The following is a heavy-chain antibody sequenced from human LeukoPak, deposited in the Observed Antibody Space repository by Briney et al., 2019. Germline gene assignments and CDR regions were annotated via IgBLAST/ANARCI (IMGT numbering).Heavy chain of an antibody. D-gene: IGHD6-13*01. Sequence: GGSLRLSCAASGFTFSSYSMNWVRQAPGKGLEWVASISSSSGSIYYADSVKGRLTISRDNAKNSLYLQMNSQRAEDTAVYYCARVTGLQLVQGLDYWGRGTLVTVSS. V-gene: IGHV3-21*01. CDR2: ISSSSGSI. CDR1: GFTFSSYS. CDR3: ARVTGLQLVQGLDY. J-gene: IGHJ4*02.